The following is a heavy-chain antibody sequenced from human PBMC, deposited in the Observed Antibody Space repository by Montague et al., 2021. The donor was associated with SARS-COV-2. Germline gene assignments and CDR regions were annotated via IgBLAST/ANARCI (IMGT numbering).Heavy chain of an antibody. CDR1: GYSFTSYW. V-gene: IGHV5-51*01. Sequence: QSGAEVKKPGESLKISCKGSGYSFTSYWIGWVRQMPGKGLEWMGXXYPXXXDTRYSPSFQGQVTISADKSISTAYLQWSSLKASDTAMYYCARVSHHYDILTGQLDYWGQGALVTVSS. D-gene: IGHD3-9*01. CDR2: XYPXXXDT. J-gene: IGHJ4*02. CDR3: ARVSHHYDILTGQLDY.